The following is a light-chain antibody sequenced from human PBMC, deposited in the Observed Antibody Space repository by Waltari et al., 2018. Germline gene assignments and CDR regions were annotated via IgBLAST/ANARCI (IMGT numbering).Light chain of an antibody. CDR2: EVN. J-gene: IGLJ3*02. CDR3: SSYTSSTTLV. CDR1: RTDVGSYSR. V-gene: IGLV2-18*02. Sequence: QSALTQPPSVSGSPGQSVTISCTGTRTDVGSYSRVSWYQQPPGSAPKVIIYEVNKRPCGFPDRFSGSKSGNTASLTISGLQPEDEADYYCSSYTSSTTLVFGGGTSLTVL.